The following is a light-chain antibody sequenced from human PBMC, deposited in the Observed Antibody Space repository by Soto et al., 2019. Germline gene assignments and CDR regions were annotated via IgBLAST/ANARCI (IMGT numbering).Light chain of an antibody. CDR3: QQYNTYPWT. CDR1: QSVSSY. Sequence: EIVLTQSPATLSLSPLEIATLSFMASQSVSSYLAWYQQKPGQAPRLLIYDASNRATGIPARFSGSGSGTEFTLTISSLQPDDFATYYCQQYNTYPWTFGQGTKVDIK. CDR2: DAS. J-gene: IGKJ1*01. V-gene: IGKV3-11*01.